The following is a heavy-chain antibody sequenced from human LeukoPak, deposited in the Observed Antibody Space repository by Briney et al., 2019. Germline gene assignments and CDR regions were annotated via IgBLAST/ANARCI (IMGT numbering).Heavy chain of an antibody. CDR2: IYYSGGT. CDR1: GGSISSNNYY. Sequence: KPSETLSLTCTVSGGSISSNNYYWGWIRQPPGKGLEWIGTIYYSGGTYYNPSLKSRVTISVDTSKNQFSLKLSSVTAADTAVYYCARQGSGNYLSPVNYWGQGTLVTVSS. CDR3: ARQGSGNYLSPVNY. D-gene: IGHD1-26*01. V-gene: IGHV4-39*01. J-gene: IGHJ4*02.